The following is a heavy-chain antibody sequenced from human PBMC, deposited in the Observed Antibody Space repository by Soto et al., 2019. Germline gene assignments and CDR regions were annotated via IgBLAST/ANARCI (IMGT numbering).Heavy chain of an antibody. D-gene: IGHD2-15*01. CDR1: GYTFTGYA. Sequence: ASVKVSCKASGYTFTGYAMHWVRQAPGQRLEWMGWINAGNGNTKYSQKFQGRVTITRDTSASTAYMELSSLRSEDTAVYYCARYGSGECNRGTRYSPFDYWGQGTLVTVSS. V-gene: IGHV1-3*01. CDR2: INAGNGNT. J-gene: IGHJ4*02. CDR3: ARYGSGECNRGTRYSPFDY.